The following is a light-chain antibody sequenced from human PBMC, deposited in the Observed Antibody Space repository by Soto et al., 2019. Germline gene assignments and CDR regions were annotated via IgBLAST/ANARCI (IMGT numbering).Light chain of an antibody. CDR2: GAS. Sequence: IVLTQSPGTLSLSPGERATLSCRASQSVSISYLAWYQQKPGQAPRLLIYGASSRATGIPDRFSGSGSGTDFTLTISRLEPGDFAVYYCQQYVTSPPGTFGQGTKVDIK. J-gene: IGKJ1*01. V-gene: IGKV3-20*01. CDR1: QSVSISY. CDR3: QQYVTSPPGT.